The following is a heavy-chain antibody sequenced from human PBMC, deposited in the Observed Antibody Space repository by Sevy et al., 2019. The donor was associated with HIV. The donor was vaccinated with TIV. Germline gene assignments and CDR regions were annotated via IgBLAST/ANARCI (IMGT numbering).Heavy chain of an antibody. CDR1: GFTFSTYG. CDR2: IRYDGSNK. CDR3: AKDPDRSSSWYDY. D-gene: IGHD6-13*01. Sequence: GGSLRLSCAASGFTFSTYGMHWVRQAPGKGLEWVAFIRYDGSNKYYPDAVKGRFTTSGDNSKNTLYLQMNSLRPEDTAVYYCAKDPDRSSSWYDYWGQGTLVTVSS. J-gene: IGHJ4*02. V-gene: IGHV3-30*02.